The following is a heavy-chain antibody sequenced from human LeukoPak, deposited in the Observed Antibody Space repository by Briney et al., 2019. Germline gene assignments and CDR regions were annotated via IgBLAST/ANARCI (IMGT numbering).Heavy chain of an antibody. CDR3: ARVPTYYYDSSGLTQYYFDY. D-gene: IGHD3-22*01. J-gene: IGHJ4*02. CDR2: IYYSGST. Sequence: SETLSLTCTVSGGSISSYYWSWIRQPPGKGLEWIGYIYYSGSTNYNPSLKSRVTISLDTSKNQFSLKLSSVTAADTAVYYCARVPTYYYDSSGLTQYYFDYWGQGTLVTVSS. V-gene: IGHV4-59*12. CDR1: GGSISSYY.